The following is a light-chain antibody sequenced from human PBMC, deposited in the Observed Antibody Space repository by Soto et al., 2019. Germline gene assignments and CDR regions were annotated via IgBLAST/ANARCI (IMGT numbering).Light chain of an antibody. CDR2: GAS. CDR1: QSLYSGY. CDR3: HQYDSWT. V-gene: IGKV3-20*01. J-gene: IGKJ1*01. Sequence: LVLTQSPGTLSLSPGERATLSCRASQSLYSGYLAWYQQKPGQAPRLLIYGASSRATGIPDRFSGSGSGTDFTLTISRLEPEDFAVYYCHQYDSWTFGQGTKVDIK.